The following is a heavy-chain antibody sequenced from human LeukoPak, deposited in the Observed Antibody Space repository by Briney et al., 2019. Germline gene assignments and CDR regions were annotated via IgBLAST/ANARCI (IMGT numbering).Heavy chain of an antibody. J-gene: IGHJ2*01. D-gene: IGHD4-23*01. Sequence: SETLSLTCNVSGVSISSSIYYWAWIRQPRGKGLEWIGSIFYSGSAYYSPSLKSRLAIPLDTSKNQFSLKLSSVTAADTAVYYCARIGHGANSHLKWYFDLWGRGTLVTVSS. CDR2: IFYSGSA. CDR3: ARIGHGANSHLKWYFDL. CDR1: GVSISSSIYY. V-gene: IGHV4-39*01.